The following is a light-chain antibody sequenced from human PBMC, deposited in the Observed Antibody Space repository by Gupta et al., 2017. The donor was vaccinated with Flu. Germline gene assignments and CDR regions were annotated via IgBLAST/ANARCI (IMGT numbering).Light chain of an antibody. CDR2: WAS. Sequence: DYVMTQSPDSLAVSLGERATINCKSSQSVLYDSNKKNYLSWYQQKPGQPPKLLISWASSRESGVPDRFIGSGSGTDFTLTISSLQAEDVAIYFCHQYYNLRLTFGPGTRVDIK. CDR1: QSVLYDSNKKNY. J-gene: IGKJ3*01. V-gene: IGKV4-1*01. CDR3: HQYYNLRLT.